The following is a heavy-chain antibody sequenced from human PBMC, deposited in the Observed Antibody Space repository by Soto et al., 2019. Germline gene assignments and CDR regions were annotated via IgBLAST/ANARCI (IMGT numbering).Heavy chain of an antibody. CDR2: IYHSGST. CDR3: ARMSGTYYVPDY. Sequence: QVQLQESGPRLEEASQTLSLTCTVSNASITSSGYYWSWVRQPPGKRLEWIGYIYHSGSTFYSPSFQSRLTMSVDTSKNQFSLTLRSVTAADTAVYHCARMSGTYYVPDYWGQGTLVTVSS. CDR1: NASITSSGYY. D-gene: IGHD1-26*01. J-gene: IGHJ4*02. V-gene: IGHV4-31*03.